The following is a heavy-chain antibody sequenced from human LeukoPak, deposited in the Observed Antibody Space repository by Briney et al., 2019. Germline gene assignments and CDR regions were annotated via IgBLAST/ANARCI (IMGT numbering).Heavy chain of an antibody. CDR1: GFTFSSYW. CDR2: IKQDGSEK. V-gene: IGHV3-7*01. D-gene: IGHD4-17*01. Sequence: PGGSLRLSCAASGFTFSSYWMSWVRQAPGKGLEWVANIKQDGSEKYYVDSVKGRFTISRDNAKNSLYLQMNSLRAEDTAVYYCARDDYGDYGNNWFDPWGQGTLVTVSS. CDR3: ARDDYGDYGNNWFDP. J-gene: IGHJ5*02.